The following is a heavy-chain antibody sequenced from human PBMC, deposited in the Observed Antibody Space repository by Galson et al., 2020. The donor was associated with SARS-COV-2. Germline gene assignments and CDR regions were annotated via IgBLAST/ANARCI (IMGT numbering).Heavy chain of an antibody. Sequence: GESLKIPCAASGFTVSANYMSWVRQAPGKGLEWVSVIYSDGSTSYADPVKGRITISRDTSKNTLYLQMNSLRAEDSAVYYCARDRGGGYGLDVWGQGTTVSVSS. CDR2: IYSDGST. CDR1: GFTVSANY. J-gene: IGHJ6*02. V-gene: IGHV3-53*01. CDR3: ARDRGGGYGLDV. D-gene: IGHD3-16*01.